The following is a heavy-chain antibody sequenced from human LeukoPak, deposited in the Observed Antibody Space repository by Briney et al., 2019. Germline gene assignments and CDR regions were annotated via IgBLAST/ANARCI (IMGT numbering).Heavy chain of an antibody. J-gene: IGHJ6*03. CDR1: GGTFSSYA. V-gene: IGHV1-69*13. CDR3: ARGRWEPLDYYMDV. Sequence: ASVKVSCKASGGTFSSYAISWVRQAPGQGLEWMGGIIPIFGTANYAQKFQGRVTITADESTSTAYMELSSLRSEDTAVYYCARGRWEPLDYYMDVWGKGTTVTISS. D-gene: IGHD1-26*01. CDR2: IIPIFGTA.